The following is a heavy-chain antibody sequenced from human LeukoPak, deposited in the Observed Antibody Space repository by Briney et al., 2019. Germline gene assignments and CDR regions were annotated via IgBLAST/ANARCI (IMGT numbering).Heavy chain of an antibody. CDR1: GFTFSSYG. D-gene: IGHD5-18*01. J-gene: IGHJ6*02. V-gene: IGHV3-33*01. Sequence: GRSLRLSCAASGFTFSSYGVHWVRQAPGKGLEWVAVIWYDGSNKYYADSVKGRFTISRDNSKNTLYLQMNSLRAEDTAVYYCARDRIAGRGQLYYYYYGMDVWGQGTTVTVSS. CDR2: IWYDGSNK. CDR3: ARDRIAGRGQLYYYYYGMDV.